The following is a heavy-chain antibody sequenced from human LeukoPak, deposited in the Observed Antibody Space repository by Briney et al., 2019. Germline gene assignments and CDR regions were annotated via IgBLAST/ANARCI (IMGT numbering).Heavy chain of an antibody. CDR2: INHSGST. Sequence: SGTLSLTCAVSGVSISSNLWWTWVRQPPGKGLEWIGEINHSGSTNYNPSLKSRVTISVDTSKNQFSLKLSSVTAADTAVYYCGRHLIIRDYSSGWSQSRYYYYYMDVWGKGTTVTISS. D-gene: IGHD6-19*01. CDR3: GRHLIIRDYSSGWSQSRYYYYYMDV. J-gene: IGHJ6*03. CDR1: GVSISSNLW. V-gene: IGHV4-4*02.